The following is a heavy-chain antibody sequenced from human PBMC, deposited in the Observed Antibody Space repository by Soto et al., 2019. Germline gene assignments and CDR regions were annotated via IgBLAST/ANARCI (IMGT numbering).Heavy chain of an antibody. D-gene: IGHD5-12*01. V-gene: IGHV4-31*03. CDR3: ARGYSRPDWFDS. CDR2: MSHSETT. CDR1: GGYISSAGSF. J-gene: IGHJ5*01. Sequence: QVQLQESGPGLRKPSHTLFLTCTVFGGYISSAGSFWSWVRQQPGKGLEWIGYMSHSETTHYNSSLKSRVTISIDTSKNQFSLNLDSLTAADTAVYYCARGYSRPDWFDSWGPGTLVIVSS.